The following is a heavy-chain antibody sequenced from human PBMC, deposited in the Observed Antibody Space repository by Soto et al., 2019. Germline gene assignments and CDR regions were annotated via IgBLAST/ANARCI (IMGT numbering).Heavy chain of an antibody. Sequence: QLQLQESGPGLVKPSETLSLTCSVSGDSSNSDNYYWGWIRQPPEKGLEWIGSIYYRGNTYYNPSLKTRVTISLDKSKSQFSLKLNSVTAADSAVYFCARLEGLATISYYFDYWGQGTLVTVSS. V-gene: IGHV4-39*01. CDR1: GDSSNSDNYY. J-gene: IGHJ4*02. CDR2: IYYRGNT. D-gene: IGHD3-9*01. CDR3: ARLEGLATISYYFDY.